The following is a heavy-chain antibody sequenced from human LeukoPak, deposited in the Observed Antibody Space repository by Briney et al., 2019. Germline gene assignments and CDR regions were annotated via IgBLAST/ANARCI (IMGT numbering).Heavy chain of an antibody. Sequence: SETLSLICSVSGGSISSSSYYWGWIRQPPGKGLEWIGSLYYTGSTYYNPSLKSRVTISVDTSKKKFSLKLSSVTAADTAVYYCARYDSSGYYYEYWGQGTLVTVSS. CDR2: LYYTGST. V-gene: IGHV4-39*07. D-gene: IGHD3-22*01. J-gene: IGHJ4*02. CDR3: ARYDSSGYYYEY. CDR1: GGSISSSSYY.